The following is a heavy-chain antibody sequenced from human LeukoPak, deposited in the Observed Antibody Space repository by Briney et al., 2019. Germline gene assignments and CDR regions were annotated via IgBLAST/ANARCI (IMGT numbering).Heavy chain of an antibody. CDR1: GFTFSSYA. CDR3: AKDLYYGSGSYYYYGMDV. Sequence: GGSLRLSCAASGFTFSSYAMHWVRQAPGKGLEWVAVISYDGSNKYYADSVKGRFTISRDNSKNTLYLQMNSLRAEDTAVYYCAKDLYYGSGSYYYYGMDVWGQGTTVTVSS. J-gene: IGHJ6*02. CDR2: ISYDGSNK. V-gene: IGHV3-30-3*01. D-gene: IGHD3-10*01.